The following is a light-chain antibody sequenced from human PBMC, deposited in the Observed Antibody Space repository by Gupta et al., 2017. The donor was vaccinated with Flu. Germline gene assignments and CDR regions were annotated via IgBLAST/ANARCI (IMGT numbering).Light chain of an antibody. J-gene: IGKJ4*01. CDR3: QQDDKLPLA. CDR1: QDISNY. V-gene: IGKV1-33*01. Sequence: DIQKPQFPSSLSAYVGDRVINTCQASQDISNYLNWYQQKPGKAPKLLIYYASNRETGVPSRFSGSGSGTDFTFTISRLQAEDMATYYCQQDDKLPLAFGGGTKVEIK. CDR2: YAS.